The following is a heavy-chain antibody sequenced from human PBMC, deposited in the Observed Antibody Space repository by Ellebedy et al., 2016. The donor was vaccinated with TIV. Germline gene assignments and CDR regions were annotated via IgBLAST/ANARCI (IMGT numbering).Heavy chain of an antibody. CDR1: GFSFRSYW. V-gene: IGHV3-7*01. J-gene: IGHJ3*02. D-gene: IGHD4-17*01. Sequence: GGSLRLSCAASGFSFRSYWMSWVRQAPGKGLEWVANINQEGSEKYYVDSVKGRFTIARDNAKNSLFLQMSSLRVEDTAVYYCATDGSYGDYRSPTHAFVMWGQGTMVAVSS. CDR3: ATDGSYGDYRSPTHAFVM. CDR2: INQEGSEK.